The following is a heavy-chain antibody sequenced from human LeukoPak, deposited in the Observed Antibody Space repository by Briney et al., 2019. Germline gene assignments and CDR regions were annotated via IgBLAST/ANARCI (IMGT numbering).Heavy chain of an antibody. CDR2: ISGSADNT. CDR1: GFNFNRYA. J-gene: IGHJ4*02. Sequence: PGGSLRLSCAASGFNFNRYAMSWVRQAPGKGLEWVSAISGSADNTYYADPVKGRFTIFRDTSDNTIYLQMNSLRADDTAVYYCATSPRVTLYVMGDFAYWGQGTLVTVSS. CDR3: ATSPRVTLYVMGDFAY. D-gene: IGHD3-16*01. V-gene: IGHV3-23*01.